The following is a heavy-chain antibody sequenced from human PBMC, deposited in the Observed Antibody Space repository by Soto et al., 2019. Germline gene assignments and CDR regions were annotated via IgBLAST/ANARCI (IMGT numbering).Heavy chain of an antibody. CDR2: ISGSGGST. Sequence: GGSLRLSCAASGFTFSSYAMSWVRQAPGKGLEWVSAISGSGGSTYYADSVKGRFTISRDNSKSTLYLQMNSLRAEDTAVYYCAKDPLANDAFDIWGQGTMVAVSS. CDR3: AKDPLANDAFDI. CDR1: GFTFSSYA. D-gene: IGHD3-16*02. J-gene: IGHJ3*02. V-gene: IGHV3-23*01.